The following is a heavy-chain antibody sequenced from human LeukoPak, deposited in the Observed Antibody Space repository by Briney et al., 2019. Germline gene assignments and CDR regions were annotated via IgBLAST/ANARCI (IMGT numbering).Heavy chain of an antibody. V-gene: IGHV1-8*01. Sequence: GASVKVSCKASGYTFTSYDINWVRQATGQGLEWMGWMNPNSGNTGYAQKFRGRVTMTRNTSISTAYMELSSLRSEDTAVYYCARGRDYSSSWLNWFDPWGQGTLVTVSS. CDR3: ARGRDYSSSWLNWFDP. CDR2: MNPNSGNT. J-gene: IGHJ5*02. CDR1: GYTFTSYD. D-gene: IGHD6-13*01.